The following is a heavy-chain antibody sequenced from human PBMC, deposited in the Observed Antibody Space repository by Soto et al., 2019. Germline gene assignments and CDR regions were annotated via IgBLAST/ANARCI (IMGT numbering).Heavy chain of an antibody. V-gene: IGHV1-8*01. Sequence: ASVKVSCKASGYTFTSFDIHWVRQATGQGLEWMGWMNPNSGTTNYAQKFQDRVTMTRNTSISTAYMEVSSLRSDDTAIYYCARPYYSGWFLFTSWGQGTLVTVSS. D-gene: IGHD6-19*01. J-gene: IGHJ5*02. CDR2: MNPNSGTT. CDR1: GYTFTSFD. CDR3: ARPYYSGWFLFTS.